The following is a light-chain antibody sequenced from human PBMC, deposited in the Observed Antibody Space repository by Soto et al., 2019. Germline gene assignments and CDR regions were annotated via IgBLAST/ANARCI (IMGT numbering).Light chain of an antibody. CDR3: QQYGSSPYT. CDR1: QSVSRSY. Sequence: EIVLTQSPGTLSLSPGERATLSCRASQSVSRSYLAWYQQKPGQAPRLLIYGASSRATGIPDRFSGSGSGTDFTLPISRLEPEDFAVYYCQQYGSSPYTFGQSTQLEI. CDR2: GAS. V-gene: IGKV3-20*01. J-gene: IGKJ2*01.